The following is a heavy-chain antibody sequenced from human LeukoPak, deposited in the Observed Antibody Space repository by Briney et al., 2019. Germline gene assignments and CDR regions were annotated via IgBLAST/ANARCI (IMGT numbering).Heavy chain of an antibody. V-gene: IGHV4-4*07. CDR3: ARRGSRSWHFDY. CDR2: IYTSGST. D-gene: IGHD6-13*01. J-gene: IGHJ4*02. Sequence: SETLSLTCTVSGGSISSYYWSWIRQPAGKGLEWIGRIYTSGSTNYNPSLKSRVTISVDTSKNQFSLKLSSVTAADTAVYYCARRGSRSWHFDYWGQGTLVTVSS. CDR1: GGSISSYY.